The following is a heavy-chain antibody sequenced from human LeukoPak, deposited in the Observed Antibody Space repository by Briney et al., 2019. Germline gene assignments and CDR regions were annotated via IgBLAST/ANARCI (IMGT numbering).Heavy chain of an antibody. V-gene: IGHV3-53*01. Sequence: PGGSLRLSCAASGFTVSSNYMSWVRQAPGKGLEGVSVIYSGGSTYYADSVKCRFTISRDTSKNTLYLQMNSLRAEDTAVYYCAREGAVGGLFDYWGQGTLVTVSS. CDR1: GFTVSSNY. J-gene: IGHJ4*01. D-gene: IGHD4-23*01. CDR2: IYSGGST. CDR3: AREGAVGGLFDY.